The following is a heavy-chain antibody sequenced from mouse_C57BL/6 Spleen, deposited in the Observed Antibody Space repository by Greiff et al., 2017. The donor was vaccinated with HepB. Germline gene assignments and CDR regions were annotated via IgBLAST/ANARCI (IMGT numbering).Heavy chain of an antibody. Sequence: VQLQQPGAELVRPGTSVKLSCKASGYTFTSYWMHWVKQRPGQGLEWIGVIDPSDSYTNYNQKFKGKATLAVDTSSSTAYMQLSSLTSEDSAVYYCARWTGTYFDYWGQGTTLTVSS. CDR2: IDPSDSYT. CDR3: ARWTGTYFDY. D-gene: IGHD4-1*01. V-gene: IGHV1-59*01. J-gene: IGHJ2*01. CDR1: GYTFTSYW.